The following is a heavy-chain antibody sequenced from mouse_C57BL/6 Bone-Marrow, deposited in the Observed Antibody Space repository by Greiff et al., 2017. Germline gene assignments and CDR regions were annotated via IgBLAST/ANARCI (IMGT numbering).Heavy chain of an antibody. D-gene: IGHD4-1*01. J-gene: IGHJ2*01. CDR2: IDPSDSYT. V-gene: IGHV1-59*01. CDR1: GYTFTSYW. Sequence: QVQLQQPGAELVRPGTSVKLSCKASGYTFTSYWMHWVKQRPGQGLEWIGVIDPSDSYTNYNQKFKGKATLTVDTSSSTAYMQLSSLTSEDSAVYYCARLWDGDYWGQGTTLTGSS. CDR3: ARLWDGDY.